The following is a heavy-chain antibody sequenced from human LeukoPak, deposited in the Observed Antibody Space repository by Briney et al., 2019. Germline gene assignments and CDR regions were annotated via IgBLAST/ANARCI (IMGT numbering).Heavy chain of an antibody. J-gene: IGHJ4*02. Sequence: GGSLRLSCAASGFSFSTYAMTWVRQAPGRGLEWVSAIDGSGHYIFYRDSVQGRFTTSRDNSRTTLFLQMNSLTAEDSAVYYCAKNFGPGNAFYDYWGQGVLVTVST. V-gene: IGHV3-23*01. CDR3: AKNFGPGNAFYDY. D-gene: IGHD3-10*01. CDR1: GFSFSTYA. CDR2: IDGSGHYI.